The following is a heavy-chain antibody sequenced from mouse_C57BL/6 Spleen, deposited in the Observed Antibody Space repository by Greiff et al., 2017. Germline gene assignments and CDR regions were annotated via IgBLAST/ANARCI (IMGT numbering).Heavy chain of an antibody. CDR1: GYTFTSYW. Sequence: QVQLQQPGAELVKPGASVTLSCTASGYTFTSYWMHWVKQRPGQGLEWIGMIHPNSGSTNYNEKFKSKATLTVSKSSSTAYMHLSSLTSADSAVYSCGIKGYDYDGAWFAYWGQGTLVTVSA. CDR3: GIKGYDYDGAWFAY. D-gene: IGHD2-4*01. V-gene: IGHV1-64*01. J-gene: IGHJ3*01. CDR2: IHPNSGST.